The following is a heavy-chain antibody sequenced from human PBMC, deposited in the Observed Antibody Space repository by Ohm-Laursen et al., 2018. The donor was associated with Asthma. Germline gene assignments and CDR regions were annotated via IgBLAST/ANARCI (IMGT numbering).Heavy chain of an antibody. Sequence: SLRLSCTASGFTFRSYAMHWVRQAPGKGLEWVAVMWYDGSNKYYADSVKGRFTISRDNSKNTLYLQMNSLRAEDTAVYYCARDLFVVVPAAISYYYYGMDVWGQGTTVTVSS. V-gene: IGHV3-33*08. CDR2: MWYDGSNK. J-gene: IGHJ6*02. CDR3: ARDLFVVVPAAISYYYYGMDV. D-gene: IGHD2-2*02. CDR1: GFTFRSYA.